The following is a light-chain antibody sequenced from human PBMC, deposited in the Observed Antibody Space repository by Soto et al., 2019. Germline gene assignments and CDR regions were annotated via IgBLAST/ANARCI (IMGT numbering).Light chain of an antibody. CDR1: SSDVGGYNY. CDR2: EVS. CDR3: SSYAGSNNRLYV. J-gene: IGLJ1*01. V-gene: IGLV2-8*01. Sequence: QSALTQPPSASGSPGQSVTISCTGTSSDVGGYNYVSWYQQHPGKAPKLMIYEVSKRPSGVPDRFSGSKSGNTASLTVSGLQAEDEADYYCSSYAGSNNRLYVFGTGTQLTVL.